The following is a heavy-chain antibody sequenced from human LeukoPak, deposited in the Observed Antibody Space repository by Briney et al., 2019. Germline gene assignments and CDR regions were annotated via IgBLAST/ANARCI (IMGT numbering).Heavy chain of an antibody. V-gene: IGHV4-4*02. CDR3: ARVDTAMVPYFDY. CDR2: IYHSGST. Sequence: TSETLSLTCAVSGGSISSSNWWSWVRQPPGKGLEWIGEIYHSGSTNYNPSLKSRVTISVDKSKNQFSLKLSSVTAADTAVYYCARVDTAMVPYFDYWGQGTLVTVSS. CDR1: GGSISSSNW. J-gene: IGHJ4*02. D-gene: IGHD5-18*01.